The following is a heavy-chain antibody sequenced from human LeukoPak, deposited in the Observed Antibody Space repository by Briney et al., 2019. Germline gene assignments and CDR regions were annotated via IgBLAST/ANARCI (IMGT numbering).Heavy chain of an antibody. J-gene: IGHJ4*02. CDR3: ARDREYRSSSYPLDY. V-gene: IGHV1-2*02. D-gene: IGHD6-6*01. Sequence: SVKVSCKASGYTFTGYYMHWVRQAPGQGLEWMGWVNPNSGGTNFAQKFQGRVTMTRDTSISTAYMELSRLRSDDTAVYFCARDREYRSSSYPLDYWGQGTLVTVSS. CDR1: GYTFTGYY. CDR2: VNPNSGGT.